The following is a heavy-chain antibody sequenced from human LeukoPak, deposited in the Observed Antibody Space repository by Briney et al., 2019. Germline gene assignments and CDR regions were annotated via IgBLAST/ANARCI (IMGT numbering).Heavy chain of an antibody. CDR1: GFTFSSYA. CDR3: ARERIAVAGRHFDY. CDR2: ISYDGSNK. J-gene: IGHJ4*02. Sequence: GGSLRLSCAASGFTFSSYAMHWVRQAPGKGLEWVAVISYDGSNKYYADSVKGRFTISRDNSKNTLYLQMNSLRAEDTAVYYCARERIAVAGRHFDYWGQGTLVTVSS. D-gene: IGHD6-19*01. V-gene: IGHV3-30-3*01.